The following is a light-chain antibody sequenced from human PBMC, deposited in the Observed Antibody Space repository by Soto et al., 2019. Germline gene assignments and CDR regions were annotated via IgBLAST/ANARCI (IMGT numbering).Light chain of an antibody. CDR2: GDS. Sequence: QPVRTQPPSVSGAPGQRVTISCTGSSSNIGAGYDVHWYQQLPGTAPKLLIYGDSNRPSGVPDRFSGSKSGTSTSLAITGLQAEDEADYYCQSYDNSLSGSLFGTGTKVTVL. J-gene: IGLJ1*01. CDR1: SSNIGAGYD. V-gene: IGLV1-40*01. CDR3: QSYDNSLSGSL.